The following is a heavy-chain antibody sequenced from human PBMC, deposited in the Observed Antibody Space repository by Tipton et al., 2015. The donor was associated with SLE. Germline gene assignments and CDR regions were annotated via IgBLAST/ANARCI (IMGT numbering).Heavy chain of an antibody. CDR3: ARASGGLLPFDY. CDR2: VYDIEFT. J-gene: IGHJ4*02. CDR1: GASISSYY. D-gene: IGHD3-22*01. V-gene: IGHV4-59*01. Sequence: TLSLTCTVSGASISSYYWSWIRQPPGKGLEWIGYVYDIEFTNYNPSLKSRVTISLDTSKNQPSLKVSSVTAADTAVYYCARASGGLLPFDYWGQGTLVTVSS.